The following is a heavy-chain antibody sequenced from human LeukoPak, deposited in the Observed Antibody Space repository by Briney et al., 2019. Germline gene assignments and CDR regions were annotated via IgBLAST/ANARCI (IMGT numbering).Heavy chain of an antibody. J-gene: IGHJ3*02. CDR3: ARHTDGNDSDAFDI. CDR2: IYPDYSET. CDR1: GYSFTNYW. V-gene: IGHV5-51*01. Sequence: GESLKISCKGFGYSFTNYWIGWVRQMPGKGLEWMGIIYPDYSETTYSPSFQGQVTISVDKSINTAYLQWNSLRASDTAMYYCARHTDGNDSDAFDIWGQGTMVAVSS. D-gene: IGHD5-12*01.